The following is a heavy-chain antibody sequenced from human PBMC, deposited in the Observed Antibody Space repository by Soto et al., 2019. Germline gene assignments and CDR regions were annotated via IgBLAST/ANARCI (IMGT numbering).Heavy chain of an antibody. Sequence: GGFLRLSCAASGFTFDDYGMHWVRQAPGKGLEWVSGISWNSGSIGYADSVKGRFTISRDNAKNSLYLQMNSLRAEDTALYYSAKDISVKSGWPTDLDYWGQGTLVTVSS. D-gene: IGHD6-19*01. J-gene: IGHJ4*02. V-gene: IGHV3-9*01. CDR2: ISWNSGSI. CDR1: GFTFDDYG. CDR3: AKDISVKSGWPTDLDY.